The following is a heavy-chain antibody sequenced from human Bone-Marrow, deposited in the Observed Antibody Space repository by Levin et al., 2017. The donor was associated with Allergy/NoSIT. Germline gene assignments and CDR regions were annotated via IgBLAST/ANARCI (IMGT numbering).Heavy chain of an antibody. V-gene: IGHV3-7*01. CDR1: GFSISNLW. Sequence: GGSLRLSCVASGFSISNLWMNWVRQAPGKGLEWVANIKPDGSEQLYVDSVKGRFAISRDNAKNSLSLQMNNLRPEDTAVYYCARDGGGADGWGQGTTVTVSS. J-gene: IGHJ6*02. CDR3: ARDGGGADG. D-gene: IGHD4-23*01. CDR2: IKPDGSEQ.